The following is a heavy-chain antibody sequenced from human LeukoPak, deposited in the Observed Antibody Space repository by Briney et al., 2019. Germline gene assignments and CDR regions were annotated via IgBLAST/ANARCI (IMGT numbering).Heavy chain of an antibody. CDR3: ARGVATIPDFDY. D-gene: IGHD5-12*01. CDR2: IYYSGST. J-gene: IGHJ4*02. V-gene: IGHV4-59*01. Sequence: SETLSLTCTVSGGSISSYYWSWIRQPPGKGLEWIGYIYYSGSTNYNPSLKSRVTISVDTSKNQFSLKLSSVTAADTAVYYCARGVATIPDFDYWGQGTLVTVSS. CDR1: GGSISSYY.